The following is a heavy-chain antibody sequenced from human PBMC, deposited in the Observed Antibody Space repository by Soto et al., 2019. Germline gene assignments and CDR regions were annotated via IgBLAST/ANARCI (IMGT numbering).Heavy chain of an antibody. CDR1: GGTFSSYA. J-gene: IGHJ5*02. D-gene: IGHD2-15*01. CDR2: IIPIFGTA. CDR3: ARGRNGYCSGGSCYPNWFDT. V-gene: IGHV1-69*13. Sequence: SVKVSCKASGGTFSSYAISWVRQAPGQGLEWMGGIIPIFGTANYAQKFQGRVTITADESTSTAYMELSSLRSEDTAVYYCARGRNGYCSGGSCYPNWFDTWGQGTLVTVSS.